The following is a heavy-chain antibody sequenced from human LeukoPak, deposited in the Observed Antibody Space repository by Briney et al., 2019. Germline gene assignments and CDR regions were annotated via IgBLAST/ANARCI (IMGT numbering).Heavy chain of an antibody. J-gene: IGHJ6*03. D-gene: IGHD5-24*01. V-gene: IGHV4-39*01. CDR1: GGSISSSSYY. Sequence: SETLSLTCTVSGGSISSSSYYWGWIRQPPGKGLEWIGSIYYSGSTYYNPSLKSRVTISVNTSTTQFSLKRSPVTAADTAVYYWGATDYYYYRYMDVWGKGTTVTVSS. CDR2: IYYSGST. CDR3: GATDYYYYRYMDV.